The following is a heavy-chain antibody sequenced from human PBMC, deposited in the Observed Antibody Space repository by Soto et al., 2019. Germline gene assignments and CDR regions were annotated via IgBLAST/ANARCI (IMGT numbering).Heavy chain of an antibody. J-gene: IGHJ4*02. CDR2: ISYDGSNK. Sequence: QVQLVESGGGVVQPGRSLRLSCAASGFTFSNYGMHWVRQAPGKGLEWVAVISYDGSNKYYADSVKGRFTISRDNSKNTLYLQMNILRAEDTAVYYCARSKGAWVSDYWGQGTLVTVSS. V-gene: IGHV3-30*03. CDR1: GFTFSNYG. D-gene: IGHD6-13*01. CDR3: ARSKGAWVSDY.